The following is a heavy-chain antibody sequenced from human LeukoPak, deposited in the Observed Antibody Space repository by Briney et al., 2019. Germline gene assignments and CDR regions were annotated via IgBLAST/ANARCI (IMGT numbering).Heavy chain of an antibody. V-gene: IGHV4-31*03. CDR2: IYYSGST. J-gene: IGHJ4*02. CDR3: ARGLWFGELFQRSYYSDY. D-gene: IGHD3-10*01. Sequence: SETLSLTCTVSGGSISSGGYYWSWIRQHPGKGLEWIGYIYYSGSTYYNPSLKSRVTISVDTSKNQFSLKLSSVTAADTAVYYCARGLWFGELFQRSYYSDYWGQGTLVTVSS. CDR1: GGSISSGGYY.